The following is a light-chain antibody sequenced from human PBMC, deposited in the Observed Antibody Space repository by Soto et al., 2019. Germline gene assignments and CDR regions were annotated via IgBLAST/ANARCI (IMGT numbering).Light chain of an antibody. J-gene: IGKJ5*01. V-gene: IGKV3-11*01. CDR2: ETS. Sequence: EIVLTQSPGTLSLSPGERATLSCRASQDVRNYLAWYQQKPGQVPRLLIYETSNRAAGVTARFSGSGSGTDYTLTITSLQPEDFAVYYCQQRSSWPITFGQGTRLEIK. CDR3: QQRSSWPIT. CDR1: QDVRNY.